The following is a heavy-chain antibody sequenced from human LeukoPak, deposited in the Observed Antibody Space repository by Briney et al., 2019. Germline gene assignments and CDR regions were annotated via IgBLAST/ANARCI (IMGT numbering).Heavy chain of an antibody. CDR3: ARVSGYGPLGD. CDR2: VSGSGGSA. CDR1: GFTFNTYG. J-gene: IGHJ4*02. V-gene: IGHV3-23*01. D-gene: IGHD5-12*01. Sequence: GGSLRLSCAASGFTFNTYGMSWVRQAPGKGLEWVSAVSGSGGSAYYADSVKGRFTISRDNSKNTLYLQMNSLRAEDTAVYYCARVSGYGPLGDWGQGTLVTVSS.